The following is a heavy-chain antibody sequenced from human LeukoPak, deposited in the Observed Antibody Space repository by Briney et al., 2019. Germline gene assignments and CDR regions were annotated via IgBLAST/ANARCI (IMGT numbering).Heavy chain of an antibody. CDR3: AKPSITIFGVVQAFDI. Sequence: PSETLSLTCTVSGGSISSYYWNWIRQPPGKGLEWIGYIYYSGSTNYNPSLKSRVTISVDTSKNQFSLKLSSVTAADTAVYYCAKPSITIFGVVQAFDIWGQGTMVTVSS. D-gene: IGHD3-3*01. V-gene: IGHV4-59*08. CDR1: GGSISSYY. J-gene: IGHJ3*02. CDR2: IYYSGST.